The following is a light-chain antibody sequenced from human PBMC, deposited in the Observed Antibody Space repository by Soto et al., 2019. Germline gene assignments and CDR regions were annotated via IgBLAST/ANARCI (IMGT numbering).Light chain of an antibody. CDR3: QQRSTWPIT. V-gene: IGKV3-11*01. J-gene: IGKJ5*01. CDR2: DAS. CDR1: QSVSSF. Sequence: EIVLTQSPATLSLSPGERATLSCRASQSVSSFFSWYQQKPGQAPRLLIYDASNRATGIPARFSGSGSGTDVTLTISSLEPEDFAVYYCQQRSTWPITFGQGTRLEI.